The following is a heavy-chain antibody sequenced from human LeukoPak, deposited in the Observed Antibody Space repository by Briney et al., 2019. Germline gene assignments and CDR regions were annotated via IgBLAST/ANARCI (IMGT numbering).Heavy chain of an antibody. CDR3: ARGKYYYGSGNPVIY. Sequence: GGSLRLSCAASGFTFSSYAMSWVRQAPGKGLEWVSAISGSGGSTYYADSVKGRFTISRDNSKNTLYLQMNSLRAEDTAVYYCARGKYYYGSGNPVIYWGQGTLVTVSS. J-gene: IGHJ4*02. D-gene: IGHD3-10*01. CDR1: GFTFSSYA. CDR2: ISGSGGST. V-gene: IGHV3-23*01.